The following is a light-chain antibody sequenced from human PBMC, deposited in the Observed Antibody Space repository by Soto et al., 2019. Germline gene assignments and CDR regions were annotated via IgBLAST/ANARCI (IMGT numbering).Light chain of an antibody. CDR2: GAS. CDR3: QQYASTELT. CDR1: QSVSSSY. J-gene: IGKJ3*01. V-gene: IGKV3-20*01. Sequence: EIMLTQSPGTLSLSPGERATLSCRASQSVSSSYLAWYQQKPGEAPRLLIYGASSRATGIPNRFSGSGSGTDFTLTISRLEPEDFAVYYCQQYASTELTFGPGTKVDIK.